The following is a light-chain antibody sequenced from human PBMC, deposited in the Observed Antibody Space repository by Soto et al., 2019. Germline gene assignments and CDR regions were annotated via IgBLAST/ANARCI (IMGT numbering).Light chain of an antibody. Sequence: QLVLTQPPSVSGAPGQRVTISCTGSSSNIGAGYDVHWYQQLPGTAPKLLIYANTNRPSGVPDRFSGSKSSTLASLAITGLQAEDEADYYCHSYDSSLSAVVFGGGAKLTVL. CDR3: HSYDSSLSAVV. V-gene: IGLV1-40*01. CDR1: SSNIGAGYD. J-gene: IGLJ2*01. CDR2: ANT.